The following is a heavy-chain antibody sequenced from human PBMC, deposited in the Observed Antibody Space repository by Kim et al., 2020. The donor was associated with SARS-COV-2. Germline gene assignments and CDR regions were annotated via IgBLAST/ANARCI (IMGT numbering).Heavy chain of an antibody. CDR2: ISYDGSNK. CDR3: ATDIVVVPAAIEVDY. D-gene: IGHD2-2*01. J-gene: IGHJ4*01. V-gene: IGHV3-30*03. Sequence: GGSLRLSCAASGFTFSSYGMHWVRQAPGKGLEWVAVISYDGSNKYYADSVKGRFTISRDNSKNTLYLQMNSLRAEDTAVYYCATDIVVVPAAIEVDYWG. CDR1: GFTFSSYG.